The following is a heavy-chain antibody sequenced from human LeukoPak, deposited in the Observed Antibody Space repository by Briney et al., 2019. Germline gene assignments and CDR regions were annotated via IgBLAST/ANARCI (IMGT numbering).Heavy chain of an antibody. CDR3: ARGRYDILTGYRYYYYYMDV. J-gene: IGHJ6*03. D-gene: IGHD3-9*01. CDR2: IYYSGST. Sequence: PSETLSLTCTVSGGSISSYYWNWIRQPPGKGLEWIGYIYYSGSTNYNPSLKSRVTISVDTSKNQFSLKLSSVTAADTAVYYCARGRYDILTGYRYYYYYMDVWGKGTTVTISS. CDR1: GGSISSYY. V-gene: IGHV4-59*01.